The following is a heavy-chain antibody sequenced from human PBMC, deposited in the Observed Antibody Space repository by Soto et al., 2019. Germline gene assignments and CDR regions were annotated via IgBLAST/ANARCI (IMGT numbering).Heavy chain of an antibody. J-gene: IGHJ4*02. CDR1: GFTLSDYY. Sequence: GGSLRLSCAVSGFTLSDYYMSWIRQAPGKGLEWVSYISSGGHTIYNADSVRGRFTISRDSAKNSLYLQMNSLRAEDTAVYYCARGQSYENIWGSYRSQYCFDDWGLGTLVTVSS. CDR3: ARGQSYENIWGSYRSQYCFDD. V-gene: IGHV3-11*01. CDR2: ISSGGHTI. D-gene: IGHD3-16*02.